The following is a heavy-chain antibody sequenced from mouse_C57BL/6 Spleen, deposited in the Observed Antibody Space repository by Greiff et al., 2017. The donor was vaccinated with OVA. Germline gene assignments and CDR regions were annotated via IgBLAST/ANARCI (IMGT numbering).Heavy chain of an antibody. CDR1: GFTFSDYG. Sequence: EVKLVESGGGLVQPGGSLKLSCAASGFTFSDYGMAWVRQAPRKGPEWVAFISNLAYSIYYADTVTGRFTISRENAKNTLYLEMSSLRSEDTAMYYCARAHYSNYFDYWGQGTTLTVSS. CDR2: ISNLAYSI. D-gene: IGHD2-5*01. CDR3: ARAHYSNYFDY. V-gene: IGHV5-15*01. J-gene: IGHJ2*01.